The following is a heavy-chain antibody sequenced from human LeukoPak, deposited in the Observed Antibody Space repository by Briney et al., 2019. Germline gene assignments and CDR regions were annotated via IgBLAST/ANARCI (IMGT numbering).Heavy chain of an antibody. CDR2: INHSGST. D-gene: IGHD6-13*01. V-gene: IGHV4-34*01. J-gene: IGHJ4*02. Sequence: PGGSLRLSCAASGFTFSSYAMSWIRQPPGKGLEWIGEINHSGSTNYNPSLKSRVTISVDTSKNQFSLKLSSVTAADTAVYYCARGLVTRRGAAAVDYWGQGTLVTVSS. CDR1: GFTFSSYA. CDR3: ARGLVTRRGAAAVDY.